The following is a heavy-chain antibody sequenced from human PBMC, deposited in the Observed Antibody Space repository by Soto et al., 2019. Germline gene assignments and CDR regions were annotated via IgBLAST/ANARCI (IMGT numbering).Heavy chain of an antibody. V-gene: IGHV4-59*01. CDR1: GGSINNYY. CDR3: ARGFRSSSSPLDY. J-gene: IGHJ4*02. CDR2: IYYSGST. Sequence: SETLSLTCTVSGGSINNYYWSWIRQPPGKGLEWIGYIYYSGSTNYNPSLKSRVTISLDTSKNQFSLKLSSVTAADTAVYFCARGFRSSSSPLDYWGQGTLVTVSS. D-gene: IGHD6-6*01.